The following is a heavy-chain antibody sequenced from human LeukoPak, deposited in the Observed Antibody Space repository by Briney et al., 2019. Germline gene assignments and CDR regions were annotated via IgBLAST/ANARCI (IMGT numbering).Heavy chain of an antibody. Sequence: PSQTLSLTCTVSGGSISSGGYYWSWIRQPPGKGLEWIGYIYHSGSTYYNPSLKSRVTISVDRSKNQFSLKLSSVTAADTAVYYCARDFSSSSMDVWGKGTTVTVSS. CDR2: IYHSGST. CDR3: ARDFSSSSMDV. J-gene: IGHJ6*03. V-gene: IGHV4-30-2*01. D-gene: IGHD6-13*01. CDR1: GGSISSGGYY.